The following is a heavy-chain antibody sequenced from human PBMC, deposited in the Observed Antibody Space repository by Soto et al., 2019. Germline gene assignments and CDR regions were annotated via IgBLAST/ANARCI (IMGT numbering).Heavy chain of an antibody. CDR3: TRGGDPYKTGH. Sequence: QVQLQESGPGLVKPSETLSLTCTVPGGSVNIGTYYGSWIRQPPGKGLEWIGFIHYSGSTNYNPSLKGRVTMSVDTSENQFSLKLTSVNTADTAIYYCTRGGDPYKTGHWGQGTLVTVSS. D-gene: IGHD2-21*01. CDR1: GGSVNIGTYY. J-gene: IGHJ4*02. CDR2: IHYSGST. V-gene: IGHV4-61*01.